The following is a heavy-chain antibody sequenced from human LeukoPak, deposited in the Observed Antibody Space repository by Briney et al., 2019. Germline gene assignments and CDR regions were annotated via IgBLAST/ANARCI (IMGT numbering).Heavy chain of an antibody. V-gene: IGHV3-7*01. CDR3: ATRGGDSEVDY. D-gene: IGHD4-17*01. CDR1: GFMFSDFW. J-gene: IGHJ4*02. CDR2: IKQDGGEK. Sequence: GGSLRLSCAASGFMFSDFWMSWVRQAPGKGLEWVANIKQDGGEKYYVDSVEGRFTISRDNTKNSLYLQMNSLRAEDTAVYYCATRGGDSEVDYWGQGTLVTVSS.